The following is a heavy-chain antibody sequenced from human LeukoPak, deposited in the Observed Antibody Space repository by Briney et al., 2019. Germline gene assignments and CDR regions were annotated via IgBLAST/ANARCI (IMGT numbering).Heavy chain of an antibody. CDR2: IYYTGRT. D-gene: IGHD2-21*02. J-gene: IGHJ4*02. CDR3: ARCRRGGDCWLFDY. CDR1: GGSISSYY. Sequence: PSDTLSLTCTVPGGSISSYYWIWLRQPLGKGLEWIGYIYYTGRTDYNPSFKVRVTITVDTSKNQFSLKLSSVTAADTAVFYCARCRRGGDCWLFDYWGQGTLVTVSS. V-gene: IGHV4-59*08.